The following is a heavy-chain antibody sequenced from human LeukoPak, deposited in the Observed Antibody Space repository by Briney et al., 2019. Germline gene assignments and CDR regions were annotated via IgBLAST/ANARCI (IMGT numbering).Heavy chain of an antibody. Sequence: SGTLSLTCAVSGDSISTANWWSWVRQPPGKELEWIGEIYHTGSTNYSPSLESRVTISLDKSKNQFSLKLSSVTAADTAVYYCARASMVRGVISFDYWGQGTLVTVSS. CDR2: IYHTGST. CDR3: ARASMVRGVISFDY. J-gene: IGHJ4*02. V-gene: IGHV4-4*02. CDR1: GDSISTANW. D-gene: IGHD3-10*01.